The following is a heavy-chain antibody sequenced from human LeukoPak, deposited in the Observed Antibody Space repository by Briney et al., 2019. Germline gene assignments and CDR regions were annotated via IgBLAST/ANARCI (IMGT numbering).Heavy chain of an antibody. CDR3: AREGPRGNSQFDY. V-gene: IGHV3-33*01. CDR1: GFTFSSYG. D-gene: IGHD2/OR15-2a*01. Sequence: GGSLRLSCAVSGFTFSSYGMHWVRQAPGKGLEWVALIWYDGSNKYYTDSVKGRLTISRDNSKNTLYLQMNGLRAEDTAIYYCAREGPRGNSQFDYWGQGTLVTVSS. CDR2: IWYDGSNK. J-gene: IGHJ4*02.